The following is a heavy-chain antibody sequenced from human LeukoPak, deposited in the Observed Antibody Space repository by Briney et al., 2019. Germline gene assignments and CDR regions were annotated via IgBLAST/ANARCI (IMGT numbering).Heavy chain of an antibody. CDR3: ARAYSSGLIDY. Sequence: ASVKVSCKASGYTFTSYDINWVRQATGQGLEWMGWMNPNSGNTGYAQRSQGRVTMTRNTSISTAYMELSSLRSEDTAVYYCARAYSSGLIDYWGQGTLVTVSS. V-gene: IGHV1-8*01. D-gene: IGHD6-19*01. CDR2: MNPNSGNT. CDR1: GYTFTSYD. J-gene: IGHJ4*02.